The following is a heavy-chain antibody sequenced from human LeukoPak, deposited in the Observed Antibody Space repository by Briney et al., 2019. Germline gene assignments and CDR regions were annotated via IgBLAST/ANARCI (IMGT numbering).Heavy chain of an antibody. D-gene: IGHD2-15*01. CDR1: GGSISSGSYY. J-gene: IGHJ6*03. CDR2: TYTSGST. V-gene: IGHV4-61*02. CDR3: ARDRPRYCSGGSCYSEPYYYYYMDA. Sequence: SQTLSLTCTVSGGSISSGSYYWSWIRQPAGKGLEWIGRTYTSGSTNYNPSLKSRVTISVDTSKNQFSLKLSSVTAADTAVYYCARDRPRYCSGGSCYSEPYYYYYMDAWGKGTTVTVSS.